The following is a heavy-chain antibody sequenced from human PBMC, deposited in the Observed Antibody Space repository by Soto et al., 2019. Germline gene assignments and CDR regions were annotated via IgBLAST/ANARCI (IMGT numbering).Heavy chain of an antibody. V-gene: IGHV4-61*01. CDR2: IYYSGST. Sequence: QVQLQESGPGLVKPSETLSLTCTVSGGSVSSGSYYWSWIRQPPGKGLEWIGYIYYSGSTNYNPPLKSRVTISVDTSKNQFSLKLSSVTAADTAVYYCATIFGRVDYWGQGTLVTVSS. CDR3: ATIFGRVDY. J-gene: IGHJ4*02. CDR1: GGSVSSGSYY. D-gene: IGHD3-3*01.